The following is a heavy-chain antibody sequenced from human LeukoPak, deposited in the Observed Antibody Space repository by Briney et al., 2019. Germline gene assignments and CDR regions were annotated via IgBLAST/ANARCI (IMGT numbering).Heavy chain of an antibody. CDR3: AKAPVAYYYDSNGYYLAFDY. CDR1: GFTFSSYA. J-gene: IGHJ4*02. D-gene: IGHD3-22*01. CDR2: ISGSGGST. Sequence: GGSLRLSCAAPGFTFSSYATSWVRQAPGKGLEGVSTISGSGGSTYYADSVKGRFTISRDNSKNTLYLQMNSLRAEDTAVYYCAKAPVAYYYDSNGYYLAFDYWGPGTLVTVSS. V-gene: IGHV3-23*01.